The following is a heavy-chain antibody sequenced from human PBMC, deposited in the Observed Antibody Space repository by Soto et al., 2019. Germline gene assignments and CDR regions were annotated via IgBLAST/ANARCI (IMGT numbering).Heavy chain of an antibody. D-gene: IGHD3-22*01. CDR3: ARAAYDSSGSYERWGDY. V-gene: IGHV1-69*12. Sequence: QVQLVQSGAAVKKPGSSVKVSCKASGGTFSSYAISWVRQAPGQGLEWMEGIIPIFGTANYAQKFQGRVTITADESTSTADMELSSLRSEDTAVYYCARAAYDSSGSYERWGDYWGQGTLVTVSS. CDR2: IIPIFGTA. CDR1: GGTFSSYA. J-gene: IGHJ4*02.